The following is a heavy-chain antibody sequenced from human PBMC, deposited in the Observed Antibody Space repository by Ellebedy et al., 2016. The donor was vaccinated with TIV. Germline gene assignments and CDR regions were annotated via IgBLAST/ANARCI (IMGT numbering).Heavy chain of an antibody. CDR3: ARTEETSPVCGGDCYYFQH. V-gene: IGHV5-51*01. CDR2: IYPGDSDT. CDR1: GYSFTSYW. D-gene: IGHD2-21*02. J-gene: IGHJ1*01. Sequence: GGSLRLSXKGSGYSFTSYWIGWVRQMPGKGLEWMGIIYPGDSDTRYSPSFQGQVTISADKSISTAYLQWSSLKASDTAMYYCARTEETSPVCGGDCYYFQHWGQGTLVTVSS.